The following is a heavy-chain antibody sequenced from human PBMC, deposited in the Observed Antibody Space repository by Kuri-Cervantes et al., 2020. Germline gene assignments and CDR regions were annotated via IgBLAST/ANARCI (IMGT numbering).Heavy chain of an antibody. CDR1: GYTFTSYD. CDR3: ATDGVVVISTGAFDI. V-gene: IGHV1-2*02. J-gene: IGHJ3*02. Sequence: ASVKVSCKASGYTFTSYDINWVRQATGQGLEWMGWINPNSGGTNYAQKFQGRVTMTRDTSISTAYMELSSLRSEDTAVYYCATDGVVVISTGAFDIWGQGTMVTVSS. D-gene: IGHD3-22*01. CDR2: INPNSGGT.